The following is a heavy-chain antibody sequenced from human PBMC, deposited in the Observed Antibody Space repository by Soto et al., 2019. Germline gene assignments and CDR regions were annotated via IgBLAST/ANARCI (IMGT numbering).Heavy chain of an antibody. J-gene: IGHJ4*02. CDR2: IYYSGST. V-gene: IGHV4-31*01. Sequence: QVQLQESGPGLVKPSQTLSLTCTVSGGSISSGGYYWSWIRQHPGKGLEWIGYIYYSGSTYYNPSPKSQVTIAVDTAQNQFARKLRSVGAADTGVYYCARGVLHWGQGTLVTVSS. CDR1: GGSISSGGYY. CDR3: ARGVLH.